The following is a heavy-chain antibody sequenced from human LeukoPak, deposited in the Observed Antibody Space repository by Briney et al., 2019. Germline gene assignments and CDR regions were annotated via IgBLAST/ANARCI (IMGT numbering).Heavy chain of an antibody. CDR1: GGSISSYY. CDR3: ARGWTGTTFFDY. D-gene: IGHD1-7*01. CDR2: IYYSGST. J-gene: IGHJ4*02. Sequence: SETLSLTCTVSGGSISSYYWSWIRQPPGKGLEWIGYIYYSGSTNYNPSLESRVTISVDTSKNQFSLKLSSVTAADTAVYYCARGWTGTTFFDYWGQGTLVTVSS. V-gene: IGHV4-59*01.